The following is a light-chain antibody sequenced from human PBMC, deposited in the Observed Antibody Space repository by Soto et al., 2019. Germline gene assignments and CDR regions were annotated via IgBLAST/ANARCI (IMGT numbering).Light chain of an antibody. CDR3: QKYNSAPWT. V-gene: IGKV1-27*01. CDR2: DAS. J-gene: IGKJ1*01. Sequence: DIQMTQSPSSLSASVGDRVTITCRASQGISKYLAWYQQKPRKTPKLLLYDASTLQSGVPSRFSGSGSGTDFTLTISSLQPGDVATYFCQKYNSAPWTFGQGTKVEIK. CDR1: QGISKY.